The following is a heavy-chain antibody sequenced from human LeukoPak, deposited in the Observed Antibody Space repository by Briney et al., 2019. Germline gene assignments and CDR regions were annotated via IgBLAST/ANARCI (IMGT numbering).Heavy chain of an antibody. J-gene: IGHJ4*02. CDR1: GFTFSSYA. CDR2: ISGTGNRT. Sequence: GSLRLSCAASGFTFSSYAMGWVRQAPGKGLEWVSAISGTGNRTYYADSVKGRSTISRDNSKNTLYLQMNSLRAEDTAVYYCAKWGCSGGSCYPFDYWGQGTLVTVSS. CDR3: AKWGCSGGSCYPFDY. D-gene: IGHD2-15*01. V-gene: IGHV3-23*01.